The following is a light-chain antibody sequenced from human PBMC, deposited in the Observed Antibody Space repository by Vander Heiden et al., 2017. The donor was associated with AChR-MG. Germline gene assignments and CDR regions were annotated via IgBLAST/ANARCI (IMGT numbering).Light chain of an antibody. Sequence: DIRMTQSPSSLSASVGDRVTITCRASQNIATYLNWYQHKPGKAPELLMYAASSLQSGVPSRFSGSRSGTAFTRTISSLQPEDFATYYCQQTYSDSVTFGGGTKVEIK. CDR2: AAS. CDR1: QNIATY. V-gene: IGKV1-39*01. CDR3: QQTYSDSVT. J-gene: IGKJ4*01.